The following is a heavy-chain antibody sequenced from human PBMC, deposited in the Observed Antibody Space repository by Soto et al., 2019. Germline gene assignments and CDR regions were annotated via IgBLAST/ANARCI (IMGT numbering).Heavy chain of an antibody. CDR2: IYHSGST. Sequence: SETLSLTCAVSGGSISSGGYCWSWIRQPPGKGLEWIGYIYHSGSTYYNPSLKSRVTISVDTSKNQFSLKLSSVTAADTAVYYCAREGVSSSWYNYYGMDVWGQGTTVTVSS. V-gene: IGHV4-30-2*01. CDR3: AREGVSSSWYNYYGMDV. D-gene: IGHD6-13*01. J-gene: IGHJ6*02. CDR1: GGSISSGGYC.